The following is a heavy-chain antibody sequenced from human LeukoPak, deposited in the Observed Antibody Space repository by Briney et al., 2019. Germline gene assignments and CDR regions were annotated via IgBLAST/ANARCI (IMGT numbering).Heavy chain of an antibody. CDR3: ARLVRFTIFGVVPRGTNWFDP. J-gene: IGHJ5*02. V-gene: IGHV3-30-3*01. CDR2: ISYDGSNK. Sequence: GGSLRLSCAASGFTFSSYAMHWVRQAPGKGLEWVAVISYDGSNKYYADSVKGRFTISRDNSKNTLYLQMNSLRAEDTAVYYCARLVRFTIFGVVPRGTNWFDPWGQGTLVTVSS. CDR1: GFTFSSYA. D-gene: IGHD3-3*01.